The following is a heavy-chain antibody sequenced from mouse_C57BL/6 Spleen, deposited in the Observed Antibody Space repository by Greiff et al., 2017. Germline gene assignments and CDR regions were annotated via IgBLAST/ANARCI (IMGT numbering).Heavy chain of an antibody. D-gene: IGHD2-4*01. CDR3: ARVYDYDWYFDV. CDR2: IYPGDGDT. CDR1: GYAFSSSW. Sequence: QVQLQQSGPELVKPGASVKISCKASGYAFSSSWMNWVKQRPGKGLEWIGRIYPGDGDTNYNGKFKGKATLTADKSSSTAYMQLSSLTSEYSAVYFCARVYDYDWYFDVWGTGTTVTVSS. V-gene: IGHV1-82*01. J-gene: IGHJ1*03.